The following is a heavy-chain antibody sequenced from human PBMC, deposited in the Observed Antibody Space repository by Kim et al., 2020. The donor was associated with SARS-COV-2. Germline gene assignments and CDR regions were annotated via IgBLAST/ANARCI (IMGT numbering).Heavy chain of an antibody. J-gene: IGHJ6*02. V-gene: IGHV3-9*01. CDR2: ISWNSGSI. CDR3: AKDMGSGSYYNGQDGMDV. CDR1: GFTFDDYA. D-gene: IGHD3-10*01. Sequence: GGSLRLSCAASGFTFDDYAMHWVRQAPGKGLEWVSGISWNSGSIGYADSVKGRFTISRDNAKNSLYLQMNSLRAEDTALYYCAKDMGSGSYYNGQDGMDVWGQGTTVTVSS.